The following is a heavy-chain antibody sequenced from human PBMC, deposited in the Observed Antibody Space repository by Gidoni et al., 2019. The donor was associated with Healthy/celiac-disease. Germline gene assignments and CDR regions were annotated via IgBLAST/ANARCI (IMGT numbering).Heavy chain of an antibody. Sequence: QVQLQQSGPGLVKPSQTLSLTCTVSGGSISRGSYYWSWIRQPAGKGLEWIGRIYTSGSTNYNPSLKSRVTISVDTSKNQFSLKLSSVTAADTAVYYCAREEGYYYDSSGYKWGQGTLVTVSS. V-gene: IGHV4-61*02. J-gene: IGHJ4*02. CDR2: IYTSGST. D-gene: IGHD3-22*01. CDR1: GGSISRGSYY. CDR3: AREEGYYYDSSGYK.